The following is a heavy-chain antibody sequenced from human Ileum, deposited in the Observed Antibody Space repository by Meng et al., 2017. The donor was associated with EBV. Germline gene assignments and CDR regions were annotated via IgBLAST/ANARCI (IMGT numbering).Heavy chain of an antibody. V-gene: IGHV1-8*01. CDR2: MNPKTGTA. CDR1: GYTFTNYD. D-gene: IGHD5-24*01. J-gene: IGHJ4*02. Sequence: QVAWVESGAEVKKPGASVKVSCKASGYTFTNYDISWVRQATGQGLEWMGWMNPKTGTAHYAQKFQGRVSMTRDTSITTAYMELSSLTSEDTAVYYCVRTLERGDYWGQGTLVTVSS. CDR3: VRTLERGDY.